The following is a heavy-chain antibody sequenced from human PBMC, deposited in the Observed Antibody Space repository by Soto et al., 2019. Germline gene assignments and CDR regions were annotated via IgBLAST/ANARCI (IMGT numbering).Heavy chain of an antibody. Sequence: GGSLRLSCAASGFTFSSYAMSWVRQAPGKGLEWVSAISGSGGSTYYADSVKGRFTISRDNSKNTLYLQMNSLRAEDTAVYYCAPPPRADPTSSRFDYWGQGTLVTVSS. CDR3: APPPRADPTSSRFDY. D-gene: IGHD4-4*01. J-gene: IGHJ4*02. CDR1: GFTFSSYA. CDR2: ISGSGGST. V-gene: IGHV3-23*01.